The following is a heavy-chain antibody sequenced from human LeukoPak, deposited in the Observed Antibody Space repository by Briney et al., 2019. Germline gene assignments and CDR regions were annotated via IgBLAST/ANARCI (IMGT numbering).Heavy chain of an antibody. Sequence: GGSLRLSCAASGFTFSSYAMSWVRQAPGKGLEWVSAISGSGGSTYYADSVKGRFTISRDNSKNTLYLQMNSLRAEDTAVYYCAEGPTYYYDSSGYHDYWGQGTLVTVSS. CDR3: AEGPTYYYDSSGYHDY. J-gene: IGHJ4*02. CDR1: GFTFSSYA. CDR2: ISGSGGST. V-gene: IGHV3-23*01. D-gene: IGHD3-22*01.